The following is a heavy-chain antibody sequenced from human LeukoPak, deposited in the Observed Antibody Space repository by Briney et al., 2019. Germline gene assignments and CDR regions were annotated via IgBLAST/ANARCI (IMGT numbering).Heavy chain of an antibody. V-gene: IGHV3-48*03. CDR3: ARDRSGYYYGMDV. J-gene: IGHJ6*02. D-gene: IGHD3-10*01. CDR1: GFTFSSYE. CDR2: ISSSGSTI. Sequence: PGGSLRLSCAASGFTFSSYEMSWVRQAPGKGLEWVSYISSSGSTIYYADSVKGRFTISRDNAKNSLYLQMNSLRAEDTAVYYCARDRSGYYYGMDVWGQGTTVTVYS.